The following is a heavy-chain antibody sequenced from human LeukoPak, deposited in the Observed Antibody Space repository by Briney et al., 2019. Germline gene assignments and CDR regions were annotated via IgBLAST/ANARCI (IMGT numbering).Heavy chain of an antibody. CDR2: IIPIFGTA. V-gene: IGHV1-69*05. CDR1: GGTFSSYA. J-gene: IGHJ6*03. D-gene: IGHD6-19*01. Sequence: GSSVKVSCKASGGTFSSYAISWVRQAPGQGLEWMGGIIPIFGTANYAQKFQGRVTITTDESTSTAYMELSSLRSEDTAVYYCARDRAVANYYYYYTDVWGKGTTVTVSS. CDR3: ARDRAVANYYYYYTDV.